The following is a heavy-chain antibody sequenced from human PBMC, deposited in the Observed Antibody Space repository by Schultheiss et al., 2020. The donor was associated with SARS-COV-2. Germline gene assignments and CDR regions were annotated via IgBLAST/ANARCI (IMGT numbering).Heavy chain of an antibody. CDR2: ISQLGGAI. Sequence: GGSLRLSCAASGFTFSSYEMNWVRQAPGKGLDWVAVISQLGGAIYYADSVKGRFTISRDNSKNTLYLQMNSLRAEDTAVYYCAKGKQQLGYDAFDIWGQGTMVTVSS. J-gene: IGHJ3*02. CDR3: AKGKQQLGYDAFDI. V-gene: IGHV3-30-3*01. CDR1: GFTFSSYE. D-gene: IGHD6-13*01.